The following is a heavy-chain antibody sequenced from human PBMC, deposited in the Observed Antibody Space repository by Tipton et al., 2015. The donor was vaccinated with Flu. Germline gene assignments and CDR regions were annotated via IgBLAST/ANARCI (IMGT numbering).Heavy chain of an antibody. J-gene: IGHJ4*02. CDR3: ARGDCSSTSCLDY. Sequence: TLSLTCSVSGDSISDYYWSWIRQPPGKGLVWIAYSSGSSGHTNYNPSLKSRGTISVDTSKNQFSLKLSSVTAADTAVYYCARGDCSSTSCLDYWGQGTLVTVSS. V-gene: IGHV4-59*01. CDR1: GDSISDYY. CDR2: SSGSSGHT. D-gene: IGHD2-2*01.